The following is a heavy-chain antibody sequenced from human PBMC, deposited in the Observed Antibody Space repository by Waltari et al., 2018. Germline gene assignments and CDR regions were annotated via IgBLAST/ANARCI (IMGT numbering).Heavy chain of an antibody. Sequence: EVQLVESGGGLVQPGGSLRLSCAASGFTFSSYEMNWVRQAPGKGLEWVSYISSMGSSVYYADSMKGRFTISRDNAKNSLYLQMNSLRAEDTAVYYCARAMIVVGNALDIWGQGTMVTVSS. V-gene: IGHV3-48*03. CDR3: ARAMIVVGNALDI. D-gene: IGHD3-22*01. J-gene: IGHJ3*02. CDR1: GFTFSSYE. CDR2: ISSMGSSV.